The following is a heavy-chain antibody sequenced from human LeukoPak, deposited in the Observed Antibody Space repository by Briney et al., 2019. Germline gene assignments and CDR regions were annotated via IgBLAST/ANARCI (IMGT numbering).Heavy chain of an antibody. CDR1: GFTFSSYW. Sequence: GGSLRLSCAASGFTFSSYWMHWVRQAPGKGLVWVSRINTDGSSTSYADSVKGRFTISRDNAKNTLYLQMNSLRAEDTAVYYCARGPHDYGSGTGLFAFDIWGQGTMVTVSS. CDR2: INTDGSST. J-gene: IGHJ3*02. V-gene: IGHV3-74*01. D-gene: IGHD3-10*01. CDR3: ARGPHDYGSGTGLFAFDI.